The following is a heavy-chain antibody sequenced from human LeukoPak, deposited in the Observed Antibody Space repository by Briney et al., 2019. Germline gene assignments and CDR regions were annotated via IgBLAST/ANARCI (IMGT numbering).Heavy chain of an antibody. CDR1: GFTFSVDS. D-gene: IGHD2-2*01. Sequence: GGSLRLSCAASGFTFSVDSMSWVRQAPGKGLEWVSTISSDSSQRSYADSVKVRFTVSRDDAETSLYLQMSRLSAEDTAVYYCARAPAADFDYWGQGTLVTVSS. CDR3: ARAPAADFDY. J-gene: IGHJ4*02. CDR2: ISSDSSQR. V-gene: IGHV3-21*01.